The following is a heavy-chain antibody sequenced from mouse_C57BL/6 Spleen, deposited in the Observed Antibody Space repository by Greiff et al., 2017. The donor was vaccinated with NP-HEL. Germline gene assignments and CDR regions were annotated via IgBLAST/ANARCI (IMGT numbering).Heavy chain of an antibody. CDR3: ARSWLLYYFDY. CDR1: GYTFTDYY. CDR2: INPNNGGT. J-gene: IGHJ2*01. D-gene: IGHD2-3*01. V-gene: IGHV1-26*01. Sequence: VQLQQSGPELVKPGASVKISCKASGYTFTDYYMNWVKQSHGKSLEWIGDINPNNGGTSYNQKFKGKATLTVDKSSSTAYMERRSLTSEDSAVYYCARSWLLYYFDYWGQGTTLTVSS.